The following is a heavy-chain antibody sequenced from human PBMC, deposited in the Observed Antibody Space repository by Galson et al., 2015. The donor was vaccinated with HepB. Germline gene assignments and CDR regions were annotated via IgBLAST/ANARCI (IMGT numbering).Heavy chain of an antibody. CDR2: IYHSGST. D-gene: IGHD3-22*01. V-gene: IGHV4-38-2*02. J-gene: IGHJ4*02. CDR1: GYSISSGYY. Sequence: SETLSLTCTVSGYSISSGYYWGWIRQPPGKGLEWIGSIYHSGSTYYNPSLKSRVTISVDTSKNQFSLKLSSVTAADTAVYYCARDRYYYDSSGYWVYWGQGTLVTVSS. CDR3: ARDRYYYDSSGYWVY.